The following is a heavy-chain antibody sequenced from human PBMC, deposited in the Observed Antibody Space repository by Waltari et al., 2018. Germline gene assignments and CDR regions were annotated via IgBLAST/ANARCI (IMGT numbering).Heavy chain of an antibody. D-gene: IGHD3-3*01. CDR2: VDPEDGET. V-gene: IGHV1-69-2*01. CDR3: ATSPLRFLEWVNWFDP. CDR1: GYTFTSYY. Sequence: VQLVQSGAEVKKPGASVKVSCKASGYTFTSYYMHWVRQAPGQGLEWMGRVDPEDGETIYAEKFQGRVTITADTSTDTAYMELTSLRSEDTAVYYCATSPLRFLEWVNWFDPWGQGTLVTVSS. J-gene: IGHJ5*02.